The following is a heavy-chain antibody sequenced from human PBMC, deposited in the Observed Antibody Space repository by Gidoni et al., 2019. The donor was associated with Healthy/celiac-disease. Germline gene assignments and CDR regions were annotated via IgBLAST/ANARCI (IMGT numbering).Heavy chain of an antibody. CDR3: ARSFGGDFDY. V-gene: IGHV4-30-2*04. D-gene: IGHD3-10*01. J-gene: IGHJ4*02. Sequence: STYYNPSLKSRVTISVDTSKNQFSLKLSSVTAADTAVYYCARSFGGDFDYWGQGTLVTVSS. CDR2: ST.